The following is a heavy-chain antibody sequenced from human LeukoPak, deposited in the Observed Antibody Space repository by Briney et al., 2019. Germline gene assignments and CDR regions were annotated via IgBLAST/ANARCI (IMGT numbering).Heavy chain of an antibody. V-gene: IGHV4-4*02. CDR2: IYRSGST. CDR1: GGSISSSNW. Sequence: PSGTLSLTCAVSGGSISSSNWWNWVRQPPGKGLEWIGEIYRSGSTNYNPSLKSRVTISLDKSKNQFSLKLSSVTAADTAVYYCARHGVAAAVDAWYFDLWGRGTLVTVSS. D-gene: IGHD6-13*01. J-gene: IGHJ2*01. CDR3: ARHGVAAAVDAWYFDL.